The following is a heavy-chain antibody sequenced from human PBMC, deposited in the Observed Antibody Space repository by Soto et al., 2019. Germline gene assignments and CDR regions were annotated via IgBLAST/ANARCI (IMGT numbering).Heavy chain of an antibody. CDR2: ISYRGNT. CDR1: GASVDSGGYY. J-gene: IGHJ4*02. CDR3: ARDTAMTGAARYDY. Sequence: QVQLQESGPGLVKASQTLTLTCSVSGASVDSGGYYWTGIRHRPGKGLEWIGYISYRGNTFYNPSRRSRRPRYLDKSKNRFALEMAAVTAADTAVYSCARDTAMTGAARYDYWGQGTLVTVSS. V-gene: IGHV4-31*03. D-gene: IGHD2-21*02.